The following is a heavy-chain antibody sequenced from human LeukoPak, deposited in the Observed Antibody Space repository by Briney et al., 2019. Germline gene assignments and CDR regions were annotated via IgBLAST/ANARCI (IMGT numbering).Heavy chain of an antibody. CDR1: GYTFTGYY. CDR3: AREWVGGHYHDY. Sequence: ASVKVSCKASGYTFTGYYMHWVRQAPGQGLEWMGWINPNSGGTNYAQKFQGRVTMTRDTSISTAYMELSRLRSDDTAVYYCAREWVGGHYHDYWGQGTLVTVSS. CDR2: INPNSGGT. D-gene: IGHD3-3*01. J-gene: IGHJ4*02. V-gene: IGHV1-2*02.